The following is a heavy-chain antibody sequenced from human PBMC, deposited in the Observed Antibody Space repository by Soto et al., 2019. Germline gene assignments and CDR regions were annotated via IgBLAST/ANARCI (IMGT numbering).Heavy chain of an antibody. J-gene: IGHJ3*01. D-gene: IGHD3-10*01. CDR3: ARDGGGFGELLLNSYDAFHL. V-gene: IGHV3-30*04. CDR2: ISYDGSNA. CDR1: GFSFSTYA. Sequence: QEQLVESGGCVVQPGTSLRLSCTASGFSFSTYAMYWVRQAPGKGLEWVAIISYDGSNAQYADSVKGRFTVARDNSKNTLYLQMHSLTAEDTAVYYCARDGGGFGELLLNSYDAFHLWGQGKLVTVSS.